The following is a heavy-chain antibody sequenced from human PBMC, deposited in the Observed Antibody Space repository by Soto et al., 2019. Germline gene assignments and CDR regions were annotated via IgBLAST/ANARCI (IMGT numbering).Heavy chain of an antibody. Sequence: SETLSLTCAVYGGSFSGYYWSWIRQPPGKGLEWIGEINHSGSTNYSPSFQGQVTISADKSISTAYLQWSSLKASDTAMYYCATLLEYSGYEEPFDYWGQGTLVTVSS. J-gene: IGHJ4*02. CDR3: ATLLEYSGYEEPFDY. CDR2: INHSGST. D-gene: IGHD5-12*01. CDR1: GGSFSGYY. V-gene: IGHV4-34*01.